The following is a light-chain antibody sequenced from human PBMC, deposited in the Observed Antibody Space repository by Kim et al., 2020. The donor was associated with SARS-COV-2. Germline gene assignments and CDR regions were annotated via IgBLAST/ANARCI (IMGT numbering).Light chain of an antibody. J-gene: IGKJ4*01. V-gene: IGKV3-20*01. CDR3: QQYAVSPIT. CDR2: GAS. Sequence: EIVLTQSPGTLSLSPGEGATLSCRASESVPKNFLAWFQHKPGQAPRLLIYGASNRATGIPDKFSGSGSGTDFTITISRLEPEDFAVYYCQQYAVSPITFGGGTKLEI. CDR1: ESVPKNF.